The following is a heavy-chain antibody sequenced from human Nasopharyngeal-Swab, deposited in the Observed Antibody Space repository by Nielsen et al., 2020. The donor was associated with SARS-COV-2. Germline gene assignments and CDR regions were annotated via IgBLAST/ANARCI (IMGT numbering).Heavy chain of an antibody. D-gene: IGHD5-18*01. CDR1: GFIFSRYV. V-gene: IGHV3-23*01. Sequence: GESLKISCAASGFIFSRYVINWVRQAPGKGLEWVSTISASGASTYYADSVKGRFTISRDNAKNSLYLQMNSLRAEDTAVYYCAREDGDTAMVSGMDVWGQGTTVTVSS. J-gene: IGHJ6*02. CDR2: ISASGAST. CDR3: AREDGDTAMVSGMDV.